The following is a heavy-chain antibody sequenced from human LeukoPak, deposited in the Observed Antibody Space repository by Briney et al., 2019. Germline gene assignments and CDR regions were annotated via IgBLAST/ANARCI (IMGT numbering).Heavy chain of an antibody. D-gene: IGHD6-13*01. V-gene: IGHV3-20*04. Sequence: GGSLRLSCAASGFTFNNYAMTWVRQTPGKGPEWVSLISWKGDTTAYAESVRGRFTISRDNSKNTLYLQMNSLRAEDTAVYYCAKDISSAAGTPVYWGQGTLVTVSS. CDR3: AKDISSAAGTPVY. J-gene: IGHJ4*02. CDR2: ISWKGDTT. CDR1: GFTFNNYA.